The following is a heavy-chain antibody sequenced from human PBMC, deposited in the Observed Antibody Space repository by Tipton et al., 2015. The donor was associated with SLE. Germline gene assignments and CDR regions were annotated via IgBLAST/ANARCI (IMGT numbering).Heavy chain of an antibody. CDR2: ISAYNGNT. CDR3: ARDCSGGSCAQGSYYYGMDV. D-gene: IGHD2-15*01. J-gene: IGHJ6*02. V-gene: IGHV1-18*01. CDR1: GYTFTSYG. Sequence: QLVQSGPEVKKPGASVKVSCKASGYTFTSYGISWVRQAPGQGLEWMGWISAYNGNTNYAQKLRGRVTMTTDTSTSTAYMELRSLRSDDTAVYYCARDCSGGSCAQGSYYYGMDVWGQGTTVTVSS.